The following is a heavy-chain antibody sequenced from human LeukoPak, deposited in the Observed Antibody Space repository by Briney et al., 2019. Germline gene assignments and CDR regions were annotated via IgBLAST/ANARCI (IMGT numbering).Heavy chain of an antibody. D-gene: IGHD6-13*01. J-gene: IGHJ4*02. CDR2: ISFDGSAK. CDR1: GFTFSNYG. CDR3: AKDRVTTAGYYFDY. V-gene: IGHV3-30*18. Sequence: PEGSLRLSCAASGFTFSNYGMHWVRQAPGKGLEWVSVISFDGSAKYYADSVKGRFTISRDNSKNTLYLQMTSLRAEDTAVYYCAKDRVTTAGYYFDYWGQGTLVTVSS.